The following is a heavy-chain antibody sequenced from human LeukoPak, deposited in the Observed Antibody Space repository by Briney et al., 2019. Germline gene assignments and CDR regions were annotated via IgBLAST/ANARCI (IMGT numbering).Heavy chain of an antibody. CDR2: INPSGGST. CDR1: GYTFTSYY. V-gene: IGHV1-46*01. J-gene: IGHJ4*02. D-gene: IGHD2-2*01. Sequence: ASVKVSCKASGYTFTSYYMHWVRQAPGQGLEWMGIINPSGGSTSYAQKFHGRVTMTRDTSTSTVYMELSSLRSEDTAVYYCARARVVPADIDYWGQGKLVTVSS. CDR3: ARARVVPADIDY.